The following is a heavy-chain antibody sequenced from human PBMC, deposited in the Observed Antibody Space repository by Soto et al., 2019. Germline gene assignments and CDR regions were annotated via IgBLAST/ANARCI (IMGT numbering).Heavy chain of an antibody. V-gene: IGHV1-69*01. CDR3: ARRGVGGYSYGAADY. J-gene: IGHJ4*02. D-gene: IGHD5-18*01. CDR1: GGTFSSYA. CDR2: IIPIFGTA. Sequence: QMQLVQSGAEVKKPGSSVKVSCKASGGTFSSYAISWVRQAPGQGLEWVGGIIPIFGTANCAQKFQGRVTITADESTSTAYMELGSLRSEDTAVYYCARRGVGGYSYGAADYWGQGSLVTVSS.